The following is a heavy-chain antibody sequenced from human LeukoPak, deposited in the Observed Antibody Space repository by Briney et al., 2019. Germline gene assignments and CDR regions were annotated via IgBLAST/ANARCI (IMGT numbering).Heavy chain of an antibody. CDR1: GYTFTRYD. Sequence: ASVKVSCKASGYTFTRYDINWVRQASGQGLEWMGWMDPNSGNAGYAQKSQGRVTITRNTSINTAYMELKSLRSEDTAVYYCARTTGTMDAFDLWGQGTVVTVSS. V-gene: IGHV1-8*03. CDR2: MDPNSGNA. J-gene: IGHJ3*01. CDR3: ARTTGTMDAFDL. D-gene: IGHD1-1*01.